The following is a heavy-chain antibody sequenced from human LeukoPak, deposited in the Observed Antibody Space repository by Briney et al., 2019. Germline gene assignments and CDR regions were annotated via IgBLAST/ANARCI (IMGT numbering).Heavy chain of an antibody. J-gene: IGHJ4*02. CDR3: ARSPQITMIVVVKIDY. D-gene: IGHD3-22*01. V-gene: IGHV1-46*01. CDR1: GYTFTSYY. Sequence: ASVKVSCXASGYTFTSYYMHWVRRAPGQGLEWMGIINPSGGSTSYAQKFQGRVTMTRDTSTSTVYMELSSLRSEDTAVYYCARSPQITMIVVVKIDYWGQGTLVTVSS. CDR2: INPSGGST.